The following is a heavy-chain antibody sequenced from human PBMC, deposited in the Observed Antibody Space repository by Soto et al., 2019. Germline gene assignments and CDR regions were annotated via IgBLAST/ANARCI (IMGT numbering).Heavy chain of an antibody. J-gene: IGHJ5*02. D-gene: IGHD1-7*01. CDR2: INAGNGNT. CDR3: ARDSEDWNYWFDP. V-gene: IGHV1-3*01. Sequence: ASVKVSCKASGYSFTSYAMHWVRQAPGQRLEWMGWINAGNGNTKYSQKFQGRVTITRDTSASTAYMELSSLRSEDTAVYYCARDSEDWNYWFDPWGQGTLVTVSS. CDR1: GYSFTSYA.